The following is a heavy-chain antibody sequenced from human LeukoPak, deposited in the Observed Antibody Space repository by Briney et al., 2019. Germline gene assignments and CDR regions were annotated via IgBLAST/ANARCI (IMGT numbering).Heavy chain of an antibody. D-gene: IGHD5-24*01. CDR2: ISSSSSYI. J-gene: IGHJ4*02. CDR3: ARDWVRDEGY. V-gene: IGHV3-21*01. CDR1: GFTFSSYS. Sequence: GGSLRLSCAASGFTFSSYSMNWVRQAPGKGLEWVSSISSSSSYIYYADSVKGRFTISRDNAKNSLYLQMNGLRAEDTAVYYCARDWVRDEGYWGQGTLVTVSS.